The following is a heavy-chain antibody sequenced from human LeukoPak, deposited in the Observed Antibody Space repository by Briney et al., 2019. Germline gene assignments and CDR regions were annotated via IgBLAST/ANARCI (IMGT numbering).Heavy chain of an antibody. D-gene: IGHD6-19*01. Sequence: GGSLRLSCAASGFTFSSYGMHWVRQAPGKGLEWVAVISYDGSNKYYADSVKGRFTISRDNSKNKLYLQMNSLRAEDTAVYYCAKDLVAVAGTLVYWGQGTLVTVSS. CDR1: GFTFSSYG. J-gene: IGHJ4*02. CDR2: ISYDGSNK. V-gene: IGHV3-30*18. CDR3: AKDLVAVAGTLVY.